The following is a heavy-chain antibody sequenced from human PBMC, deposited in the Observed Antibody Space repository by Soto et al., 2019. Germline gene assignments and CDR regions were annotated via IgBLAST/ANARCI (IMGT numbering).Heavy chain of an antibody. CDR2: ITPILGAA. V-gene: IGHV1-69*05. J-gene: IGHJ6*02. D-gene: IGHD3-3*01. Sequence: QVQLVQSGAEVKKPGSSVNVSCKASGGTFSNLAINWVRQAPGQGLEWMGGITPILGAANYAQKFQGRVSIIPDESTSTVYMDLSSLRSDDTAMYYCATDGQITIFGVASAPYAMDVWGHGTTVTVSS. CDR1: GGTFSNLA. CDR3: ATDGQITIFGVASAPYAMDV.